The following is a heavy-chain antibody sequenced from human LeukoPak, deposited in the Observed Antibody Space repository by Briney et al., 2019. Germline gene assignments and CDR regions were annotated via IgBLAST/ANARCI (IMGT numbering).Heavy chain of an antibody. Sequence: GGSLRLSCAASGFTFSSYGMHWVRQAPGKGLEWVAVISYDGSNKYYADSVKGRFTISRDNSKNTLYLQMNSLRAEDTAVYYCAKDSYYHGSGSYDVWGQGTLVTVSS. J-gene: IGHJ4*02. CDR1: GFTFSSYG. CDR2: ISYDGSNK. CDR3: AKDSYYHGSGSYDV. V-gene: IGHV3-30*18. D-gene: IGHD3-10*01.